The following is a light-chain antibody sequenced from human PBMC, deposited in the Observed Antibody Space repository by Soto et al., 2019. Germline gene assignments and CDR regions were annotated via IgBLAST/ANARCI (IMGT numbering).Light chain of an antibody. CDR3: QQNFSPFVT. J-gene: IGKJ4*01. CDR2: SAS. V-gene: IGKV1-39*01. CDR1: ETITDF. Sequence: DIQMTQSPPSLSASVGDRVTITCRASETITDFLNWYQLKPGKAPKLLIYSASNLQPGVPSRFSGSGYGTDLTLTLSGLQHEDSATYYCQQNFSPFVTFGAVTKVEV.